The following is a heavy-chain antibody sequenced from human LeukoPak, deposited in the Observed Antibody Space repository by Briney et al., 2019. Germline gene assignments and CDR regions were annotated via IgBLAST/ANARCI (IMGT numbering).Heavy chain of an antibody. CDR2: TYYSGIT. J-gene: IGHJ4*02. Sequence: PSETLSLTCTVSGGSISSSSYYWGWIRQPPGKGLEWIGSTYYSGITYYNPSLKSRVTISVDTSKNQFSLKLSSVTAADTAVYYCARCCDLDYWGQGTLVTVSS. D-gene: IGHD2-15*01. V-gene: IGHV4-39*01. CDR1: GGSISSSSYY. CDR3: ARCCDLDY.